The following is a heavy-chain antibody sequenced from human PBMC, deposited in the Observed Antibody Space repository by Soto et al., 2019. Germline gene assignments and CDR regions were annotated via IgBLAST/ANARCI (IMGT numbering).Heavy chain of an antibody. Sequence: QVQLVQSEAEVKQPGASVKVSCKASGYTFSSYGISWVRQAPGQGLEWVGWIAAYNGKTNYAERIEGRATMTTDTSTNTAYMELRSLRADDTAVYYCARSSPGIAVAEGAYWGQGTLVTVSA. J-gene: IGHJ4*02. CDR1: GYTFSSYG. V-gene: IGHV1-18*01. CDR3: ARSSPGIAVAEGAY. D-gene: IGHD6-19*01. CDR2: IAAYNGKT.